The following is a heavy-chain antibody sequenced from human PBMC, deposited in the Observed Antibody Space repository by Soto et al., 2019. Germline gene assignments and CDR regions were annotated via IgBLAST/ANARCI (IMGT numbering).Heavy chain of an antibody. J-gene: IGHJ5*02. D-gene: IGHD3-10*01. Sequence: QVQLVQSGAEVKKPGSSVKVSCKASGGTFSSYTISWVRQAPGQGLEWMGRIIPILGIANYAQKFQGRVTINADKSTSTAYMELSSLRSEDTAVYYCARDREVRGVTTTQNWFDPWGQGTLVTVSS. V-gene: IGHV1-69*08. CDR1: GGTFSSYT. CDR3: ARDREVRGVTTTQNWFDP. CDR2: IIPILGIA.